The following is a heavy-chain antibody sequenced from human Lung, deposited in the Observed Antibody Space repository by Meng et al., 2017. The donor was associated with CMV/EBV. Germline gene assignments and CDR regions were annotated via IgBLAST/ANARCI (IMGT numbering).Heavy chain of an antibody. CDR2: IYSGGST. J-gene: IGHJ2*01. CDR1: GFTVSNNY. CDR3: ARAESPYSSGWFSGFSYFDL. V-gene: IGHV3-53*01. Sequence: ESLKISCAASGFTVSNNYMSWVRQAPGKGLEWVSVIYSGGSTNYADSVKGRFTISRDNSKNTLYLQMHSLRAEDTAVYYCARAESPYSSGWFSGFSYFDLWGRGXLVTVSS. D-gene: IGHD6-19*01.